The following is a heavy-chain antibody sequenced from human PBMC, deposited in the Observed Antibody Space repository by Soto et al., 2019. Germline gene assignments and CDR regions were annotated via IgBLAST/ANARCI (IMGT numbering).Heavy chain of an antibody. J-gene: IGHJ5*02. CDR1: GYTFTSYG. V-gene: IGHV1-18*01. CDR2: ISAYNGNT. D-gene: IGHD3-16*01. Sequence: ASVKVSCKASGYTFTSYGISWVRQAPGQGLEWMGWISAYNGNTNYAQKLQGRVTMTTDTSTSTAYMELRSLRSDDTAVYYCAMEAIEMATNWGSPDRWGQGSQVTVSS. CDR3: AMEAIEMATNWGSPDR.